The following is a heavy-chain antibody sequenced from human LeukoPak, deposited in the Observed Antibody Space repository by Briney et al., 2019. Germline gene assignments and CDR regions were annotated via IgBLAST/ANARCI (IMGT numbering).Heavy chain of an antibody. CDR3: ARLGDYVWGSYRPPPA. V-gene: IGHV4-59*12. J-gene: IGHJ4*02. CDR1: GGSISSYY. CDR2: IYYNGNT. Sequence: SETLSLTCTVSGGSISSYYWSWIRQPPGKGLEWIGYIYYNGNTNYNPSLKSRVTISVDTSKNQFSLKLSSVTAADTAVYYCARLGDYVWGSYRPPPAWGQGTLVTVSS. D-gene: IGHD3-16*02.